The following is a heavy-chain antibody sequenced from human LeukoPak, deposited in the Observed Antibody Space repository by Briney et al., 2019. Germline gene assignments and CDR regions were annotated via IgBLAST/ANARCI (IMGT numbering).Heavy chain of an antibody. J-gene: IGHJ6*02. CDR1: GFTLSSYA. CDR2: ISYDGSNK. D-gene: IGHD3-10*01. CDR3: AREGMGDYYGSGSYYTSYYYYYGMDV. V-gene: IGHV3-30-3*01. Sequence: GGSLRLSCAASGFTLSSYAMHWVRQAPGKGLEWVAVISYDGSNKYYADSVKGRFTISRDNSKNTLYLQMNSLRAEDTAVYYCAREGMGDYYGSGSYYTSYYYYYGMDVWGQGTTVTVSS.